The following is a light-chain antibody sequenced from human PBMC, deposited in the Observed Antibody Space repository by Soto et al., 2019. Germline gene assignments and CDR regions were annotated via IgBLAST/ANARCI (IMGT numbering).Light chain of an antibody. CDR1: QSINSR. CDR3: QHYANWPLT. Sequence: EIVTTQSPATLSVSPGERATLSCRASQSINSRLAWYQQKPGQAPRLLIYGASARATGIPARFSGSGSGTEFTLTISSLQSGDFAIYYCQHYANWPLTFGGGTKVDIK. V-gene: IGKV3-15*01. J-gene: IGKJ4*01. CDR2: GAS.